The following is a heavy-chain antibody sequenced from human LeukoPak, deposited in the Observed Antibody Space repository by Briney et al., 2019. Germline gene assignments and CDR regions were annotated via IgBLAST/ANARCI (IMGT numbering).Heavy chain of an antibody. D-gene: IGHD6-13*01. CDR2: IYYSGST. Sequence: PSETLSLTCTVSGGSISSYYWSWIRQPPGKGLEWIGYIYYSGSTNYNPSLKSRVTISVDTSKNQFSLKLSSVTAADTAVYYCARGWYSSSVDYWGQGTLVTVSS. CDR1: GGSISSYY. V-gene: IGHV4-59*01. CDR3: ARGWYSSSVDY. J-gene: IGHJ4*02.